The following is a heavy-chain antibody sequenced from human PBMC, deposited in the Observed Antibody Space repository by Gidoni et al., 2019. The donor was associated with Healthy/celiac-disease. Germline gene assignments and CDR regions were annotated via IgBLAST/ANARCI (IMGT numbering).Heavy chain of an antibody. CDR1: GFTFSSYS. J-gene: IGHJ6*02. V-gene: IGHV3-21*01. Sequence: EVQLVESGGGLVKPGGSLRLSCAASGFTFSSYSMNWVRQAPGKGLEWVSSISSSSSYIYYADSVKGRFTISRDNAKNSLYLQMNSLRAEDTAVYYCARPVAGTNYYYYGMDVWGQGTTVTVSS. CDR3: ARPVAGTNYYYYGMDV. D-gene: IGHD6-19*01. CDR2: ISSSSSYI.